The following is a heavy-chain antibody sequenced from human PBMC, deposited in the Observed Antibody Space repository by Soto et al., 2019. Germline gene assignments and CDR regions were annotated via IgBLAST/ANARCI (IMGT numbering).Heavy chain of an antibody. CDR2: INPSGGST. V-gene: IGHV1-46*01. D-gene: IGHD3-10*01. J-gene: IGHJ6*02. CDR1: GYTFTSYY. CDR3: ARDLSRYGSGVPTGGMDV. Sequence: GASVKVSCKASGYTFTSYYMHWVRQAPGQGLEWMGIINPSGGSTSYAQKFQGRVTMTRDTSTSTVYMELSSLRSEDTAVYYCARDLSRYGSGVPTGGMDVWGQGTTVTVSS.